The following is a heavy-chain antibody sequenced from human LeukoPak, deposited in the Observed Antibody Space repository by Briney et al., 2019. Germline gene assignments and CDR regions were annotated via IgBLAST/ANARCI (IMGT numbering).Heavy chain of an antibody. CDR2: ISYDGNRQ. D-gene: IGHD2-15*01. J-gene: IGHJ4*02. CDR3: AKVVGYCSRGNCYSDY. CDR1: GFTFSSYG. Sequence: GGSLSLSCAASGFTFSSYGMHWVRQAPGKGLEWVAIISYDGNRQYYGDSVKGRFTISRDNSKNTLYLQMNSLRAEDTAVYYCAKVVGYCSRGNCYSDYWGQGTLVTVSS. V-gene: IGHV3-30*18.